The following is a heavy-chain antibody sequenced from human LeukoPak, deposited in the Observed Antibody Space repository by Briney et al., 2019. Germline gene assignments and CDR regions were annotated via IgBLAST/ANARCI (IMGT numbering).Heavy chain of an antibody. J-gene: IGHJ4*02. Sequence: ASVKVSCKVSGYTLTELSMHWVRQAPGKGLEWMGGFDPEGGETIYAQKFQGRVTMTEDTSTDTAYMELSSLRSEDTAVYYCATEFRKCSSTSCYRIDYWGQGTLVTVSS. V-gene: IGHV1-24*01. D-gene: IGHD2-2*02. CDR2: FDPEGGET. CDR3: ATEFRKCSSTSCYRIDY. CDR1: GYTLTELS.